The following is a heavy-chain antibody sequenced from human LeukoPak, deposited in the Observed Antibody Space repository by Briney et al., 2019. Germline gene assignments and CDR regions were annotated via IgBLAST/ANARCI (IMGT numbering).Heavy chain of an antibody. D-gene: IGHD3-10*01. V-gene: IGHV3-48*02. CDR3: ARDAEYYYGSGSYVYGMDV. J-gene: IGHJ6*02. Sequence: GGSLRLSCAASGFTFSSYSMNWVRQAPGKGLEWVSYISSSSSAIYYADSAKGRFTISRDNAKNSLYLQMNSLRDEDTAVYYCARDAEYYYGSGSYVYGMDVWGQGTTVTVSS. CDR2: ISSSSSAI. CDR1: GFTFSSYS.